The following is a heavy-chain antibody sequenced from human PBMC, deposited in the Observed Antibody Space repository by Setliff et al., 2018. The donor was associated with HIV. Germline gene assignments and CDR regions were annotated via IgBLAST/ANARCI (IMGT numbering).Heavy chain of an antibody. V-gene: IGHV1-8*01. CDR1: GYTFTSFD. D-gene: IGHD3-10*01. Sequence: ASVKVSCKASGYTFTSFDINWVRQATGQGLEWMGWMNPNSGNSGFAQKFQGRVTTTSNSSISTAYMELSSLRFDDTAVYYCTRIRAMVRGVTSYDAFDIWGQGTKVTVSS. CDR3: TRIRAMVRGVTSYDAFDI. J-gene: IGHJ3*02. CDR2: MNPNSGNS.